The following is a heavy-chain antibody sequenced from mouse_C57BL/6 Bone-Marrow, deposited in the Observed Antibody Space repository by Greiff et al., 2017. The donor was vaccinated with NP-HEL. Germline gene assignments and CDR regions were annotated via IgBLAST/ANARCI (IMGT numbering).Heavy chain of an antibody. V-gene: IGHV1-62-2*01. CDR1: GYTFTEYT. Sequence: QVQLQQSGAELVKPGASVKLSCKASGYTFTEYTIHWVKQRSGPGLEWIGWFYPGSGSIKYNEKFKDKATLTADKSSSTAYMELSRLTSGDSAVYFWARHEAGVLRGGNKVWGTGTTVTVSS. CDR2: FYPGSGSI. D-gene: IGHD1-1*01. CDR3: ARHEAGVLRGGNKV. J-gene: IGHJ1*03.